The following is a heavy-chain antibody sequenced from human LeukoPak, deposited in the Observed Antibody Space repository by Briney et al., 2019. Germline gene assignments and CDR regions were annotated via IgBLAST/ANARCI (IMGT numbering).Heavy chain of an antibody. Sequence: GGSLRLSCAASGFTFSSYTMTWVRQAPGKGLEWISCIIGSGSSTYYADSVKGRFTISRDIFHNTLYLQMNSLRAEDTAVYYCAKGKRLLDYWGQGTLVTVSS. CDR1: GFTFSSYT. J-gene: IGHJ4*02. V-gene: IGHV3-23*01. D-gene: IGHD6-25*01. CDR2: IIGSGSST. CDR3: AKGKRLLDY.